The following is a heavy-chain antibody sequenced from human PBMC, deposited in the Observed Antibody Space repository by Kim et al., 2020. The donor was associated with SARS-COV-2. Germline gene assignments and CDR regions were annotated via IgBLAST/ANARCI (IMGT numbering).Heavy chain of an antibody. D-gene: IGHD3-10*01. Sequence: GGSLRLSCAASGFTFSSYSMNWVCQAPGKGLEWVSSISSSSSYIYYADSVKGRFTISRDNAKNSLYLQMNSLRAEDTAVYYCARVGLLWFGELLESYGMDVWGQGTTVTVSS. CDR1: GFTFSSYS. CDR3: ARVGLLWFGELLESYGMDV. J-gene: IGHJ6*02. V-gene: IGHV3-21*01. CDR2: ISSSSSYI.